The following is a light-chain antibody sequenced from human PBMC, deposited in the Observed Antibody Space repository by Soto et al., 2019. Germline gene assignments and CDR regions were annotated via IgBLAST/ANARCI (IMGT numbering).Light chain of an antibody. CDR3: SSYTSSTTLYV. Sequence: QSALTQPASVSGSPGQSITISCTGASSDVGNYNYASWYQQHPGKAPKLIIYDVSNRPSGVSNRFSGSKSGNTASLTISGLQAEDEADYYCSSYTSSTTLYVFGTGTKVTVL. V-gene: IGLV2-14*03. J-gene: IGLJ1*01. CDR2: DVS. CDR1: SSDVGNYNY.